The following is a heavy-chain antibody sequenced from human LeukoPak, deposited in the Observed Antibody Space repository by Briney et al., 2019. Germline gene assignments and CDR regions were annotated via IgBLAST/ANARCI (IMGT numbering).Heavy chain of an antibody. D-gene: IGHD4/OR15-4a*01. Sequence: GASVKVSCKASGYTFTGYYMHWVRQAPGQGLEWMGWINPNSGGTNYAQKFQGRVTMTRDTSISTAYMELSRLRSDDTAVYYCARGAMTIDLYFQHWGQGTLVTVSS. J-gene: IGHJ1*01. V-gene: IGHV1-2*02. CDR3: ARGAMTIDLYFQH. CDR1: GYTFTGYY. CDR2: INPNSGGT.